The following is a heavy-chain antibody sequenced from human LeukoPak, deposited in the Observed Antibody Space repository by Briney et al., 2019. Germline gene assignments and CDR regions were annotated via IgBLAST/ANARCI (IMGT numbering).Heavy chain of an antibody. D-gene: IGHD3-22*01. CDR2: IYYSGST. CDR3: ARDATNYFDSSGNYFDY. J-gene: IGHJ4*02. CDR1: GGSISSGSYY. Sequence: SETLSLTCAVSGGSISSGSYYWGWIRQPPGKGLEWIGSIYYSGSTYYNPSLKSRVTISVDTSKNQLSLKLSSVTAADTAVYYCARDATNYFDSSGNYFDYWGQGTLVTVSS. V-gene: IGHV4-39*07.